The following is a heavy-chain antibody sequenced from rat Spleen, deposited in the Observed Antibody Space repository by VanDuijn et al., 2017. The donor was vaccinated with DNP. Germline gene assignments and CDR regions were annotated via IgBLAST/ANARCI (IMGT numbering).Heavy chain of an antibody. J-gene: IGHJ2*01. V-gene: IGHV5-22*01. CDR3: VRWNSGHFDY. D-gene: IGHD4-3*01. Sequence: EVQLVESGGGLVQPGRSLKLSCAASEFTFSDYNMAWVRQAPKKGLEWVAYIGSDGYAPYYGDSVKGRFTISRDNAKSTLYLQMNSLRSEDMATYYCVRWNSGHFDYWGQGVMVTVSS. CDR2: IGSDGYAP. CDR1: EFTFSDYN.